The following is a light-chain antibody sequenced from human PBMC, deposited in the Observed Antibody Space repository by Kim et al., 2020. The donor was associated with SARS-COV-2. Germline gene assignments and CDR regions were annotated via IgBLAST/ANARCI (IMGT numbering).Light chain of an antibody. Sequence: EIVLSQSPGTLSLFPGERATLSCRASQSVSDTYLAWYQQRPGQAPRLLIYGASSRATGIPDRFSGRGSGSDFTLTISRLEPEDLAVYYCPQLDNSVWTFCQGTQVDI. V-gene: IGKV3-20*01. CDR3: PQLDNSVWT. CDR2: GAS. CDR1: QSVSDTY. J-gene: IGKJ1*01.